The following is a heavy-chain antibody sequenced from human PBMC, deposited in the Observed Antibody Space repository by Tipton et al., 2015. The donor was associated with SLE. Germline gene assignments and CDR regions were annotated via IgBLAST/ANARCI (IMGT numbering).Heavy chain of an antibody. J-gene: IGHJ5*02. CDR2: INHSGINHSGST. D-gene: IGHD3-22*01. CDR1: GGSFSGYS. CDR3: ATMVNYYDSRPDNWFDP. V-gene: IGHV4-34*01. Sequence: TLSLTCAVYGGSFSGYSWSWIRQPPGKGLEWIGEINHSGINHSGSTNYNPSLRSRVTISVDTSKNQFSLRLSSVTAADTAVYYCATMVNYYDSRPDNWFDPWGQGNLVTVSS.